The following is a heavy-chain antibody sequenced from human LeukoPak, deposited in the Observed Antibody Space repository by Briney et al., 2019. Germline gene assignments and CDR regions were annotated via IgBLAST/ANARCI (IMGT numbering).Heavy chain of an antibody. CDR3: AKDPPYSKQPYYFDY. J-gene: IGHJ4*02. V-gene: IGHV3-30*02. Sequence: TGGSLRLSCAASGFTFSSYGMHWVRQAPGKGLEWVAFIRYDGSNKYYADSVKGRFTISRDNSKNTLYLQMNSLRVEDTAVYYCAKDPPYSKQPYYFDYWGQGTLVTVSS. CDR2: IRYDGSNK. CDR1: GFTFSSYG. D-gene: IGHD4-11*01.